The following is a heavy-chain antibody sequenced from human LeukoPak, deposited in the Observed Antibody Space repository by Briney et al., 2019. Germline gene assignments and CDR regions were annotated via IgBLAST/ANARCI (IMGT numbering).Heavy chain of an antibody. CDR3: ARVVDQGYYYGMDV. D-gene: IGHD2-15*01. CDR1: GFTFDDYG. CDR2: INWNGGST. V-gene: IGHV3-20*01. Sequence: PGGSLRLSCAASGFTFDDYGMSWVRQAPGKGLEWVSGINWNGGSTGYADSVKGRFTISRDNAKNSLYLQMNSLRAEDTALYHCARVVDQGYYYGMDVWGQGTTVTVSS. J-gene: IGHJ6*02.